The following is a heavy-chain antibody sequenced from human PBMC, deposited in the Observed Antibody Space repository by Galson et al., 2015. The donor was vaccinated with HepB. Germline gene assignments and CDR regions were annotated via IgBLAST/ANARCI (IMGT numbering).Heavy chain of an antibody. Sequence: NPTYAQGFTGRFVFSLDTSVNTAYLQISSLKAEDTAVYYCAREFFGVTTADRDYWGQGTLVTVSS. CDR3: AREFFGVTTADRDY. CDR2: NP. J-gene: IGHJ4*02. V-gene: IGHV7-4-1*02. D-gene: IGHD4-17*01.